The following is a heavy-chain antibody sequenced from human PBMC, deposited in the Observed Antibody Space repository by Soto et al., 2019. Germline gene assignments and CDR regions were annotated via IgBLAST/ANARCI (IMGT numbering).Heavy chain of an antibody. J-gene: IGHJ4*02. V-gene: IGHV3-30*18. D-gene: IGHD4-17*01. CDR3: AKDHLTTTVTTVGY. CDR1: GFTFSNYG. Sequence: QVQLVESGGGVVQPGRSLRLSCAASGFTFSNYGMHWVRQAPGKGLEWVAVISYHGSDKYYADSVKGRFTISSDNSKNTLYLQMDRLRAEDTAVYYCAKDHLTTTVTTVGYWGQGTLVTVSS. CDR2: ISYHGSDK.